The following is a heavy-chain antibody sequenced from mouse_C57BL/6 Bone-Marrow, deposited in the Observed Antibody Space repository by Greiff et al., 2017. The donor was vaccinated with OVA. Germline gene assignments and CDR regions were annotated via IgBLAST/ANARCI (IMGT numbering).Heavy chain of an antibody. V-gene: IGHV1-18*01. CDR3: ARAYYGNYAWFAY. J-gene: IGHJ3*01. Sequence: EVQLQESGPELVKPGASVKIPCKASGYTFTDYNMDWVKQSHGKSLEWIGDINPNNGGTIYNQKFKGKATLTVDKSSSTAYMELRSLTSEDTAVYYCARAYYGNYAWFAYWGQGTLVTVSA. CDR2: INPNNGGT. CDR1: GYTFTDYN. D-gene: IGHD2-1*01.